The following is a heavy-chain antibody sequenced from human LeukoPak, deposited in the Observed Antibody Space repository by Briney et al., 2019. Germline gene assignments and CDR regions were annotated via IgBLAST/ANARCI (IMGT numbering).Heavy chain of an antibody. Sequence: PSETLSLTCTVSGGSISSYYWSWIRQPPGKGLEWIGYIYYSGSTNYNPSLKSRVTISVDTSKNQFSLKLSSVTAADTAVYYCARRGMTIDMDYYYYYYMDVWDKGTTVTVSS. D-gene: IGHD1-14*01. CDR3: ARRGMTIDMDYYYYYYMDV. CDR1: GGSISSYY. CDR2: IYYSGST. J-gene: IGHJ6*03. V-gene: IGHV4-59*01.